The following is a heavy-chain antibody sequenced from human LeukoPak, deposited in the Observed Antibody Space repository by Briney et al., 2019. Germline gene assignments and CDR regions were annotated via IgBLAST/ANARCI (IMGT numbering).Heavy chain of an antibody. D-gene: IGHD3-3*01. CDR3: ARSITIFGVVIIYAWDY. V-gene: IGHV5-51*01. J-gene: IGHJ4*02. Sequence: GESLKISCKGSGYSFTSYWIGWVRQMPGKGLEWMGIIYPGDSDTRYSPSFQGQVTISADKSISTDYLQWSSLKASDTAMYYCARSITIFGVVIIYAWDYWGQGTLVTVSS. CDR1: GYSFTSYW. CDR2: IYPGDSDT.